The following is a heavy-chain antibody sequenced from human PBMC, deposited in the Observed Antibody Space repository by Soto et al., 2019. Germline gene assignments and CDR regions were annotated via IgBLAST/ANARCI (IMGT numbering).Heavy chain of an antibody. CDR2: ISNDGNKK. CDR3: GKDTLFCSGGDCPLYYYYGMDV. D-gene: IGHD2-21*02. J-gene: IGHJ6*02. Sequence: GGALRLSCATSGFAFSSYGIHWVRQAPGKGLEWLAVISNDGNKKCFADSMKGRLTLSRDNAKNTVYLQINNLRAEDTAVYFCGKDTLFCSGGDCPLYYYYGMDVWGQGTTVTVSS. V-gene: IGHV3-30*18. CDR1: GFAFSSYG.